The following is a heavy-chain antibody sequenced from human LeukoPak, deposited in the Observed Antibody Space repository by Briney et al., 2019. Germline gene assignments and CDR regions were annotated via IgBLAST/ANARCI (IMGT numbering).Heavy chain of an antibody. CDR2: MNPNSGNT. D-gene: IGHD6-19*01. CDR3: ARGAVYSSGWFIPIYFDY. CDR1: GYTFTSYD. J-gene: IGHJ4*02. Sequence: GASVKVSCKASGYTFTSYDFNWVRQATGQGLEWMGWMNPNSGNTGYAQKFQGRVTMTRNTSISTAYMELSSLRSEDTAVYYCARGAVYSSGWFIPIYFDYWGQGTLVTVSS. V-gene: IGHV1-8*01.